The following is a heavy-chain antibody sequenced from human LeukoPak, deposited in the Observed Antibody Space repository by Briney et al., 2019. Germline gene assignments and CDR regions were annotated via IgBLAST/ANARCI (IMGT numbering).Heavy chain of an antibody. CDR3: ARGRWWYYDSSGYYAKHFAFDP. CDR2: INHSGST. D-gene: IGHD3-22*01. J-gene: IGHJ5*02. V-gene: IGHV4-34*01. CDR1: GGSFSGYY. Sequence: SETLSLTCAVYGGSFSGYYWSWIRQPPGKGLEWIGEINHSGSTNYNPSLKSRVTISVDTSKNQFSLKLSSVTAADTAGYYCARGRWWYYDSSGYYAKHFAFDPWGQGTLVTVSS.